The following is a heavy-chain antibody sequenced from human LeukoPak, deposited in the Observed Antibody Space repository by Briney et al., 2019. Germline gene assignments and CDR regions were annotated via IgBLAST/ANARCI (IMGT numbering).Heavy chain of an antibody. D-gene: IGHD5-24*01. V-gene: IGHV3-23*01. CDR3: AKDLCRDGYNCWVALDY. J-gene: IGHJ4*02. Sequence: GGSLRLSCAASGFTFRTYAMSWVRQAPGKGLEWVSAISGSGGSTYYADSVKGRFTISRDNSKNTLYLQMNSLRAEDTAVYYCAKDLCRDGYNCWVALDYWGQGTLVTVSS. CDR2: ISGSGGST. CDR1: GFTFRTYA.